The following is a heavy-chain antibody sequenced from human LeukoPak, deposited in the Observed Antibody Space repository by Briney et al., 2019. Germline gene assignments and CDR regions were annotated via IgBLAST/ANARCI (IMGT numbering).Heavy chain of an antibody. CDR3: GSYHYGSGTYSIDH. V-gene: IGHV4-59*08. Sequence: ASETLSLTSSVPGGSIRSYYWSWIRQPPGQRLEWMGYIYYSGSTNYNPSLKSRVTISVDTSKNQFSLKLSSVTAADTAVYYCGSYHYGSGTYSIDHWGQGTLVTVSS. J-gene: IGHJ4*02. CDR2: IYYSGST. D-gene: IGHD3-10*01. CDR1: GGSIRSYY.